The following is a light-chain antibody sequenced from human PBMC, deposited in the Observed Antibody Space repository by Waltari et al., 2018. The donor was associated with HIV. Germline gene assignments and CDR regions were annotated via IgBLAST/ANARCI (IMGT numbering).Light chain of an antibody. CDR3: QQRSNWIT. CDR1: QSVRNY. V-gene: IGKV3-11*01. J-gene: IGKJ5*01. CDR2: DAS. Sequence: ENVLTQSPATLSLSPGERATLSCRASQSVRNYLAWFQQKPGQPPRLLIYDASNRATGVPDRFSGSGSGTDFTLTISNLEPEDVAVYYCQQRSNWITFGQGTRLEIK.